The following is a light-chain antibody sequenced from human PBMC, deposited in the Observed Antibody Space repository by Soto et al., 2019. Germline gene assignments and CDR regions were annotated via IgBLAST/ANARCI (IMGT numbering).Light chain of an antibody. CDR1: QSVSSS. CDR2: GAS. Sequence: EIVMTQSPATLSVSPGERATLSCRASQSVSSSTLAWYQQKPGQAPRLLIYGASTRATGIPARFSGSGSGTEFTLTISSLQSEDFAVYYCQQYNNWPLTFGGGTKVDIK. J-gene: IGKJ4*01. V-gene: IGKV3-15*01. CDR3: QQYNNWPLT.